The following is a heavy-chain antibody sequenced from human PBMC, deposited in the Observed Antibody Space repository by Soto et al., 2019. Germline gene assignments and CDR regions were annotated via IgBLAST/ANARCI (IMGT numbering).Heavy chain of an antibody. D-gene: IGHD2-2*01. J-gene: IGHJ6*02. CDR3: ARAQVHRYCSGTSCYGYYYGMDV. Sequence: SETLSLTCAVYGGSFSGYYWSWIRQPPGKGLEWIGEINHSGSTNYNPSLKSRVTISVDTSKNQFSLKLSSVTAADTAVFYCARAQVHRYCSGTSCYGYYYGMDVWGQGTTVTVSS. V-gene: IGHV4-34*01. CDR2: INHSGST. CDR1: GGSFSGYY.